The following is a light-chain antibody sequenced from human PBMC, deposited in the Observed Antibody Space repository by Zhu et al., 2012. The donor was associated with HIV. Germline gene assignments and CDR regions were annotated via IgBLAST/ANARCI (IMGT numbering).Light chain of an antibody. V-gene: IGKV3-20*01. CDR2: GAS. Sequence: QSPRLLIFGASTRASGIPDRFSGGGSGTDFTLTISRLEPEDCAVYFCQQYGSAPHTFGQGTKVEIK. CDR3: QQYGSAPHT. J-gene: IGKJ1*01.